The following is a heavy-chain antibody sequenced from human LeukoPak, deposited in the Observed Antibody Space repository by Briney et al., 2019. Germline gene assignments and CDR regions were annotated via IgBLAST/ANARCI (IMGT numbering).Heavy chain of an antibody. CDR1: GGTFSSYA. CDR2: IIPIFGTA. CDR3: ARCEQWLDKKDCFDY. J-gene: IGHJ4*02. Sequence: SVKVSCKASGGTFSSYAISWVRQAPGQGLEWMGGIIPIFGTANYAQKFQGRVTITTDESTSTAYMELSSLRSEDTAVYYCARCEQWLDKKDCFDYWGQGTLVTVSS. V-gene: IGHV1-69*05. D-gene: IGHD6-19*01.